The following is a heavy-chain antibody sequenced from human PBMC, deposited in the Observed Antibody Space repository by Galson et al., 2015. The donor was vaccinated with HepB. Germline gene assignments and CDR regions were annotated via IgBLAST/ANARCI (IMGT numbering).Heavy chain of an antibody. V-gene: IGHV5-51*03. D-gene: IGHD3-9*01. Sequence: QSGAEVKKPGESLKISCKGSGCSFTSYWIGWVRQMPGKGLEWMGIIYPGDSDTRYSPSFQGQVTISADKSISTAYLQWSSLKASDTAMYYCARTLYFDWISDSTGPNDYWGQGTLVTVSS. CDR3: ARTLYFDWISDSTGPNDY. CDR1: GCSFTSYW. J-gene: IGHJ4*02. CDR2: IYPGDSDT.